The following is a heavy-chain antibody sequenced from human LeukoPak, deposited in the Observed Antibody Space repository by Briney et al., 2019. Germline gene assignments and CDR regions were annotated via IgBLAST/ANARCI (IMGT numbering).Heavy chain of an antibody. CDR3: ARVTFRWFDP. CDR1: GYSISSGYY. V-gene: IGHV4-38-2*02. CDR2: IYHSGST. D-gene: IGHD2/OR15-2a*01. J-gene: IGHJ5*02. Sequence: KPSETLSLTCTVSGYSISSGYYWGWIRQPPGKGLEWIGNIYHSGSTFYNPSLKSRVTISVDTSKNQFSLKLSSVTAADTAVYYCARVTFRWFDPWGQGTLVTVSS.